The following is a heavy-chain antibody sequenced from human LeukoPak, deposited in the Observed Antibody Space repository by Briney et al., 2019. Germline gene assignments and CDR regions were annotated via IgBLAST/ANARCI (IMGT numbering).Heavy chain of an antibody. D-gene: IGHD1-1*01. CDR1: GGTFSSNT. J-gene: IGHJ4*02. V-gene: IGHV1-69*01. CDR2: IIPFFGSA. Sequence: SVKVSCKASGGTFSSNTIAWVRKAPGQGLEWLGGIIPFFGSANYAQKFQGRVTITADESTSTAYMELSSLRSEDTAVYYCATPPTGTTTTGEYYFDSWGQGTLVTVSS. CDR3: ATPPTGTTTTGEYYFDS.